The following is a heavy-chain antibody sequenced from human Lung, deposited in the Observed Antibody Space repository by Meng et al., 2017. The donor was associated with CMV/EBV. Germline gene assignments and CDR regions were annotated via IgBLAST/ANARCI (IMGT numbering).Heavy chain of an antibody. Sequence: HSGSELKKPGASVKVSCKASGSTFSTYPINWVRQAHGRGLEWMGWISTNTGTPTYTQGFTGRFVFSLDTSVSTAYLQISSLKAEDTAVYYCARGGNFDPWGQGTLVTVSS. V-gene: IGHV7-4-1*02. CDR1: GSTFSTYP. J-gene: IGHJ5*02. CDR3: ARGGNFDP. D-gene: IGHD2/OR15-2a*01. CDR2: ISTNTGTP.